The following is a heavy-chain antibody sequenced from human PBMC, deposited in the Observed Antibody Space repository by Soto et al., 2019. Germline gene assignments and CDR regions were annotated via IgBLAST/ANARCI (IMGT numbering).Heavy chain of an antibody. D-gene: IGHD2-2*01. V-gene: IGHV6-1*01. Sequence: QSQTLSLTCAISGDSVSSNSAAWNWIRQSPSRGLEWLGRTYYRSKWYNDYAVSVKSRITINPDTSKNQFSLQLNSVTPEDTAVYYCARDAYCSSTSCPLGSYNWFDPWGQGTLVTVSS. CDR2: TYYRSKWYN. J-gene: IGHJ5*02. CDR3: ARDAYCSSTSCPLGSYNWFDP. CDR1: GDSVSSNSAA.